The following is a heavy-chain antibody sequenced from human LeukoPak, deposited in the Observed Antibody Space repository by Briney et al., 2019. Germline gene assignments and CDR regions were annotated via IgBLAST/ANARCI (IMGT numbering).Heavy chain of an antibody. J-gene: IGHJ6*02. CDR2: ISSSSSYI. CDR1: GFTFSSYS. D-gene: IGHD6-6*01. V-gene: IGHV3-21*01. Sequence: GGSLRLSCAAPGFTFSSYSMKWVRQAPGKGLEWVSSISSSSSYIYYADSVKGRFTISRDNAKNSLYLQMNSLRAEDTAVYYCARSRESSSDVWGQGTTVTVSS. CDR3: ARSRESSSDV.